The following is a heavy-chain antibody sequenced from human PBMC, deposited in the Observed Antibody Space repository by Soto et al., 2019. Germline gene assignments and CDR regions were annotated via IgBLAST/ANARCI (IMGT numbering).Heavy chain of an antibody. CDR2: IWYDGSNK. Sequence: QVQLVESGGGVVQPGRSLRLSCAASGFTFSSYGMHWVRQAPGKGLEWVAVIWYDGSNKYYADSVKGRFTITRVNSKNTLYLKMNSLRAEDTAVYYCARDLSDCSGGSCYHPGGYYYYGMDVWGQGTTVTVSS. V-gene: IGHV3-33*01. D-gene: IGHD2-15*01. CDR3: ARDLSDCSGGSCYHPGGYYYYGMDV. CDR1: GFTFSSYG. J-gene: IGHJ6*02.